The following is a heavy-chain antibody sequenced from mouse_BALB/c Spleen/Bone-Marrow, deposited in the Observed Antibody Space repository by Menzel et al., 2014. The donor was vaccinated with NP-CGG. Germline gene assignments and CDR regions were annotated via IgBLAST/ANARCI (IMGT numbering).Heavy chain of an antibody. D-gene: IGHD1-1*01. CDR2: INPSNGRT. CDR1: GYIFTSYW. Sequence: QVQLQQPGAELVKPGASVKLSCKASGYIFTSYWIHWVKQRPGQGLEWIGEINPSNGRTNYNEKFKSKATLTVDKSSSTAYMQLSSLTSEDSAVYYCARLLLRFYALDYWGQGTSVTVSS. J-gene: IGHJ4*01. CDR3: ARLLLRFYALDY. V-gene: IGHV1S81*02.